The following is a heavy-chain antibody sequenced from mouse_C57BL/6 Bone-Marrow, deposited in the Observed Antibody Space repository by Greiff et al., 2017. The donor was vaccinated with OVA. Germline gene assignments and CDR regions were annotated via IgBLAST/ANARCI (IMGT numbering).Heavy chain of an antibody. Sequence: QVQLKESGAELVRPGASVKLSCKASGYTFTDYYINWVKQRPGQGLEWIARIYPGSGNTYYNEKFKGKATLTAEKSSSTAYMQLSSLTSEDSAVYFCARRDYGSSHWDFDVWGTGTTVTVSS. CDR2: IYPGSGNT. J-gene: IGHJ1*03. V-gene: IGHV1-76*01. D-gene: IGHD1-1*01. CDR1: GYTFTDYY. CDR3: ARRDYGSSHWDFDV.